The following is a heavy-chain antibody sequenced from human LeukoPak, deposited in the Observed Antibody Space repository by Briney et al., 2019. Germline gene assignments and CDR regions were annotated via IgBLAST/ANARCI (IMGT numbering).Heavy chain of an antibody. CDR2: IYYRGCT. CDR3: AKTLRDLFSSYYYYYMDV. Sequence: SETLSLTCTVSVDSLRTYYGSWIRQPPGEGAEGGGYIYYRGCTNYKPSLKSRVTISVATSKNQFSLKLSSVTAADTAVYYCAKTLRDLFSSYYYYYMDVWGKGTTVTVSS. CDR1: VDSLRTYY. D-gene: IGHD3-10*01. V-gene: IGHV4-59*01. J-gene: IGHJ6*03.